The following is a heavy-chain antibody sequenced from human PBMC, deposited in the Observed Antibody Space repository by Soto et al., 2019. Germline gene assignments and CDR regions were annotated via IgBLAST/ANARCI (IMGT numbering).Heavy chain of an antibody. V-gene: IGHV5-51*01. D-gene: IGHD2-15*01. Sequence: GESLKISCKGSGYSFTSYWIDWVRQMPGKGLEWMGIIYPGDSDTRYSPSFQGQVTISADKSISTAYLQWSSLKASDTAMYYCARRGGDGNCSGGSCYYSFVDYWGQGTLVTVSS. CDR2: IYPGDSDT. CDR3: ARRGGDGNCSGGSCYYSFVDY. CDR1: GYSFTSYW. J-gene: IGHJ4*02.